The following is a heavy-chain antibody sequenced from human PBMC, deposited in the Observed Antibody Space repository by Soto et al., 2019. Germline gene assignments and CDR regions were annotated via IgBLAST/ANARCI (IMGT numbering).Heavy chain of an antibody. Sequence: EVQLLESGGDLIQPGGSLRLSCAASGFTFSSYAMSWVRQAPGKGLGWVSAISSSGGSTFYADSVKGRFTISRDNSRNTLYLQMNSLRAEDTAIYYCAKYQPMTQPRPYFDYWGQGTLVTDSS. CDR1: GFTFSSYA. V-gene: IGHV3-23*01. CDR2: ISSSGGST. J-gene: IGHJ4*02. D-gene: IGHD3-22*01. CDR3: AKYQPMTQPRPYFDY.